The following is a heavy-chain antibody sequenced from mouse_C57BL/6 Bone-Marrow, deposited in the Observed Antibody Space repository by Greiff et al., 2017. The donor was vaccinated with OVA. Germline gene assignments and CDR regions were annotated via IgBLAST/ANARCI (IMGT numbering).Heavy chain of an antibody. V-gene: IGHV1-52*01. J-gene: IGHJ1*03. D-gene: IGHD1-1*01. CDR1: GYTFTSYW. CDR3: ARRKGYYYGSSYYWYFDV. Sequence: QVQLQQPGAELVRPGSSVKLSCKASGYTFTSYWMHWVKQRPIQGLEWIGNIDPSDSETHYNQKFKDKATLTVDKSSSTAYMQLSSLTSEDSAVYYCARRKGYYYGSSYYWYFDVWGTGTTVTVSS. CDR2: IDPSDSET.